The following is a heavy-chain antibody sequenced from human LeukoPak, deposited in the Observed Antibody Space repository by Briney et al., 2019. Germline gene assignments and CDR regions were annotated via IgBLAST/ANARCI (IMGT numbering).Heavy chain of an antibody. CDR3: AKEFGKYCSSTSCYSDY. Sequence: PGGSLRLSCAASGFTVSSNYMSWVRQAPGKGLEWVSVIYSGGSTYYADSGKGRFTISRDNSKNTLYLQMNSLRAEDTAVYYCAKEFGKYCSSTSCYSDYWGQGTLVTVSS. J-gene: IGHJ4*02. D-gene: IGHD2-2*01. V-gene: IGHV3-53*01. CDR2: IYSGGST. CDR1: GFTVSSNY.